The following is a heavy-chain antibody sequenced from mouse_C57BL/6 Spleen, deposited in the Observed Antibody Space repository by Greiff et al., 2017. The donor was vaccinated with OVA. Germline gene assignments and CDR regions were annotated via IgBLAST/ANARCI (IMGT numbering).Heavy chain of an antibody. J-gene: IGHJ2*01. V-gene: IGHV1-34*01. CDR2: IYPNNGGN. CDR3: ARWLRRGRVFDY. CDR1: GYTFTDYY. D-gene: IGHD2-2*01. Sequence: VQLKQSGPELVKPGASVKMSCKASGYTFTDYYMHWVKQSHGKSLEWIGYIYPNNGGNGYNQKFKGKATLTVDKSSSTAYMELRSLTSEDSAVXYCARWLRRGRVFDYWGQGTTLTVSS.